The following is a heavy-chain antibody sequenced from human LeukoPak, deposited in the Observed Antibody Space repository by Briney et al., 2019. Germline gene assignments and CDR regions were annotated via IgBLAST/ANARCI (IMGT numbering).Heavy chain of an antibody. CDR1: GFTFDDYG. Sequence: PGGSLRLSCAASGFTFDDYGMSWVRQAPGKGLEWVSGINWNGGSTGYADSVKGRFTISRDNAKNSLYLQMNSLRAEDTTLYYCARGGYCSGGRCYSEGKEEDYYYMDVWGKGTTVTVSS. D-gene: IGHD2-15*01. CDR3: ARGGYCSGGRCYSEGKEEDYYYMDV. CDR2: INWNGGST. V-gene: IGHV3-20*04. J-gene: IGHJ6*03.